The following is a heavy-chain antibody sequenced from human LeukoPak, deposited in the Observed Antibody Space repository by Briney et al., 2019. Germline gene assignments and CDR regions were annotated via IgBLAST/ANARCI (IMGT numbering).Heavy chain of an antibody. Sequence: GASVKVSCKASGYTFTSYDINWVRQATGQGLEWMGWMNPNSGNTGYAQKFQGRVTITRNTSTSTAYMGLSSLRSEDTAVYYCARVIDGADAFDIWGQGTMVTVSS. D-gene: IGHD1-26*01. CDR3: ARVIDGADAFDI. V-gene: IGHV1-8*03. J-gene: IGHJ3*02. CDR2: MNPNSGNT. CDR1: GYTFTSYD.